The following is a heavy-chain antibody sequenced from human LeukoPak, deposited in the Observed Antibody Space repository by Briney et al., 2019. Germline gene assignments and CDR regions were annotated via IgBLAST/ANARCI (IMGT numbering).Heavy chain of an antibody. V-gene: IGHV1-2*06. Sequence: ASVKVSCKASGYTFTGYYMHWVRQAPGQGLEWMGRINPNSGGTNYAQKFQGRVTMTRDTSISTAYMELSRLRSDDTAVYYCAKILGAATPSFDPWGQGTLVTVSS. J-gene: IGHJ5*02. CDR1: GYTFTGYY. CDR2: INPNSGGT. CDR3: AKILGAATPSFDP. D-gene: IGHD1-26*01.